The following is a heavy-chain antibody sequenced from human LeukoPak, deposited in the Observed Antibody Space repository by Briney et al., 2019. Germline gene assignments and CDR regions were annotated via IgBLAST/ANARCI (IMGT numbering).Heavy chain of an antibody. V-gene: IGHV1-18*01. CDR1: GYTFTSYG. J-gene: IGHJ5*02. Sequence: ASVKVSCKASGYTFTSYGISWVRQAPGQGLEWMGWISAYNGNTNYAQKLQGRVTMTTDTSTSTAYMELRSLRSDDTAVYYCARDSAYSIVVVPAAIYWFDPWGQGTLVTVSS. D-gene: IGHD2-2*02. CDR2: ISAYNGNT. CDR3: ARDSAYSIVVVPAAIYWFDP.